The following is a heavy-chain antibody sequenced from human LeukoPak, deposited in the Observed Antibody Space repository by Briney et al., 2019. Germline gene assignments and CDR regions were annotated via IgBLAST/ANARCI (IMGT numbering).Heavy chain of an antibody. J-gene: IGHJ2*01. V-gene: IGHV5-51*01. CDR3: ARQSSSWYWYFDL. Sequence: GESLKISCNGSAYSFTSSCMSWVGQMAGKGLEWRGIIYPGDSDTRYSPSFQGQVTISADKSISTAYLQWSSLKASNTAMYYCARQSSSWYWYFDLWGRGTLVTVSS. CDR1: AYSFTSSC. CDR2: IYPGDSDT. D-gene: IGHD6-13*01.